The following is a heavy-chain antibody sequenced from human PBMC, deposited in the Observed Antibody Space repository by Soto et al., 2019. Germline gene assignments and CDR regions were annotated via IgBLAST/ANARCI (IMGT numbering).Heavy chain of an antibody. CDR2: INPADSDT. CDR1: GYSFTNYW. V-gene: IGHV5-51*01. CDR3: ARRDRVAMAGYDGFNI. J-gene: IGHJ3*02. Sequence: GESLKISCKGSGYSFTNYWIGWVRQMPGKGLEWMGVINPADSDTRYSPSFQGQVTFSADKSISTAYLQWTSLKASDTAMYYCARRDRVAMAGYDGFNIWGQGTMVTVSS. D-gene: IGHD6-19*01.